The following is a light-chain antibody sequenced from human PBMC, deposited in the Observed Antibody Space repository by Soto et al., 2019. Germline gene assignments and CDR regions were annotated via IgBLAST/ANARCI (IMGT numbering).Light chain of an antibody. V-gene: IGLV2-14*01. CDR1: SSYVGGYNY. CDR2: DVS. CDR3: SSYTSSSTLEV. J-gene: IGLJ1*01. Sequence: QSVLTQPASVSGSPGQSITISCTGTSSYVGGYNYVYWYQQHPGKAPKLMIFDVSNRPSGVSNRFSGSKSGNTASLTISGLQAEDEADYYCSSYTSSSTLEVFGTWTKVTVL.